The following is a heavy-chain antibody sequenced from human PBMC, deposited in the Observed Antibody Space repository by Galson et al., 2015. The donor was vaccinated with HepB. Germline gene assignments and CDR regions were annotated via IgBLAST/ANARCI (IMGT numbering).Heavy chain of an antibody. V-gene: IGHV3-53*04. CDR1: GFTVSSNY. J-gene: IGHJ6*02. CDR3: ARGSWINGYYYYYGMDV. CDR2: IYSGGST. Sequence: SLRLSCAASGFTVSSNYMSWVRQAPGKGLEWVSVIYSGGSTYYADSVKGRFTISRHNSKNTLYLQMNSLRAEDTAVYYCARGSWINGYYYYYGMDVWGQGTTVTVSS. D-gene: IGHD5-12*01.